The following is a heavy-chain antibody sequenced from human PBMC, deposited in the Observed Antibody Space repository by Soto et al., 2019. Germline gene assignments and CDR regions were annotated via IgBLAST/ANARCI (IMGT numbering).Heavy chain of an antibody. J-gene: IGHJ4*02. Sequence: SETLSLTCTVSGGSISSYYWSWIRQPPGKGLEWIGYIYYSGSTNYNPSLKSRVTISVDTSKNQFSLKLSSVTAADTAVYYCARHSSGLGGIDYWGQGTQVTVSS. V-gene: IGHV4-59*08. CDR2: IYYSGST. CDR3: ARHSSGLGGIDY. D-gene: IGHD6-19*01. CDR1: GGSISSYY.